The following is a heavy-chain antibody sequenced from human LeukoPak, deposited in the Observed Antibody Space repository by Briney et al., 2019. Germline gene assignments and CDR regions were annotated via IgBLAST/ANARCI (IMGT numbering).Heavy chain of an antibody. V-gene: IGHV3-33*01. CDR1: GITLSNYG. CDR3: ARDGNPTSSSGWFSADY. CDR2: IWYDGSNK. Sequence: GGSLRLSCAVSGITLSNYGMSWVRQAPGKGLEWVAVIWYDGSNKYYADSVKGRFTISRDNFKNTLYLQMNSLRAEDTAVYYCARDGNPTSSSGWFSADYWGQGTLVTVSS. D-gene: IGHD6-19*01. J-gene: IGHJ4*02.